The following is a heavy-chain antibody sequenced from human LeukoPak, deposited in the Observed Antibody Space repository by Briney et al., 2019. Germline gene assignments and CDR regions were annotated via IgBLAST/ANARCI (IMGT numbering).Heavy chain of an antibody. D-gene: IGHD3-10*01. CDR3: ARVWVTMVRGVITHFDY. J-gene: IGHJ4*02. CDR2: IYYSGST. V-gene: IGHV4-39*07. CDR1: GGSISSSSYY. Sequence: SETLSLTCTVSGGSISSSSYYWGWIRQPPGKGLEWIGSIYYSGSTYYNPSLKSRVTISVDTSKNQFSLKLSSVTAADTAVYYCARVWVTMVRGVITHFDYWGQGTLVTVSS.